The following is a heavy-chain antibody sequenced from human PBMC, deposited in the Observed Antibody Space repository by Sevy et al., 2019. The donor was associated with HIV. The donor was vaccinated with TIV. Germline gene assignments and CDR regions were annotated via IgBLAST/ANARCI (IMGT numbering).Heavy chain of an antibody. CDR1: GFTFNSYG. CDR2: IWDDGSKK. D-gene: IGHD3-10*01. J-gene: IGHJ4*02. V-gene: IGHV3-33*01. CDR3: ARDKLPPVMVTMVRGALSYYFDY. Sequence: GSLRLSCAASGFTFNSYGMHWVPQAPGKGLEWVAVIWDDGSKKYYSNLVKGRLHLSRDNSKNKLYLQMNSLRAEDTAVYYCARDKLPPVMVTMVRGALSYYFDYWGQGTLVTVSS.